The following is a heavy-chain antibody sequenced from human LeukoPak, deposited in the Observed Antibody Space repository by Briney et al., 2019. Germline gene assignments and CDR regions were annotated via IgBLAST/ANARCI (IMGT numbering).Heavy chain of an antibody. D-gene: IGHD5-24*01. Sequence: GRSLRLSCAASGFTFDDYAMHWVRQAPGKGLEWVSGISWNSGSIGYADSVKGRFTISRGNAKNSLYLQMNSLRAEDTALYYCAKDISPVEMATIGAFDIWGQGTMVTVSS. J-gene: IGHJ3*02. V-gene: IGHV3-9*01. CDR2: ISWNSGSI. CDR1: GFTFDDYA. CDR3: AKDISPVEMATIGAFDI.